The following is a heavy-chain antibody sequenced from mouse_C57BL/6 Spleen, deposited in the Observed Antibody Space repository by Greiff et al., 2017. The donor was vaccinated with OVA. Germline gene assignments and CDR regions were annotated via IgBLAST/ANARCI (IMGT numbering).Heavy chain of an antibody. D-gene: IGHD2-1*01. CDR3: ARSYGNYLDY. CDR1: GYTFTSYW. Sequence: VQLQQPGAELVKPGASVKLSCKASGYTFTSYWMHWVKQRPGQGLEWIGMIHPNSGSTNYNEKFKSKATLTVDKSSSSAYMQLSSLTSEDSAVYYCARSYGNYLDYWGQGTTLTVSS. CDR2: IHPNSGST. V-gene: IGHV1-64*01. J-gene: IGHJ2*01.